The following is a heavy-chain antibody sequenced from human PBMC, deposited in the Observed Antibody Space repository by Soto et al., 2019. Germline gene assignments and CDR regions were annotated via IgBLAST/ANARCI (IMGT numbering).Heavy chain of an antibody. J-gene: IGHJ4*02. D-gene: IGHD2-2*01. V-gene: IGHV3-30-3*01. CDR1: GSTFSSYA. Sequence: SLRLSCAASGSTFSSYAMHWVRQAPGKGLEWVAVISYDGSNKYYADSVKGRFTISRDNSKNTLYLQMNSLRAEDTAVYYCARGPSSLTRFDYWGQGTLVTVSS. CDR3: ARGPSSLTRFDY. CDR2: ISYDGSNK.